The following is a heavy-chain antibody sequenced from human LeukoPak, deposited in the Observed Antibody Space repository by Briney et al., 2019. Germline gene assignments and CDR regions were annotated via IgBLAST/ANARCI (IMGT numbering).Heavy chain of an antibody. D-gene: IGHD1-26*01. Sequence: GGSLRLSCAASGFTFSTYAMSWVRQAPGKGLEWVSAISNSGDSTSYADSVKGRFTVSRDNSKNTLYLQMNSLRAEDTAVYYCAKVKWELPGRGAFDIWGQGTMVTVSS. CDR1: GFTFSTYA. CDR2: ISNSGDST. CDR3: AKVKWELPGRGAFDI. J-gene: IGHJ3*02. V-gene: IGHV3-23*01.